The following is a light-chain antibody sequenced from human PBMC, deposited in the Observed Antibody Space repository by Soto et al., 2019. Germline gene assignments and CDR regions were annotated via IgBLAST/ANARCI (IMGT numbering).Light chain of an antibody. Sequence: QSVLTQPASVSGSPGQSITISCAGTSGDIGTYNYVSWYQQHPGEAPKLLICEVNKRPSGVSNRFSGSKSGTTASLTISGLQAEDEADYYCSPYTTTTTLYVFGTGTKVTVL. CDR1: SGDIGTYNY. J-gene: IGLJ1*01. V-gene: IGLV2-14*01. CDR2: EVN. CDR3: SPYTTTTTLYV.